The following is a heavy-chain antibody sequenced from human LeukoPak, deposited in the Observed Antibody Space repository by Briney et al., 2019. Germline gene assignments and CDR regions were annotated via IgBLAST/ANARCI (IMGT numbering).Heavy chain of an antibody. V-gene: IGHV1-8*01. CDR1: GFTFTSYD. J-gene: IGHJ3*02. D-gene: IGHD3-22*01. Sequence: ASVKVSCKASGFTFTSYDINWVRQATGQGLEWMGWMNPNSGNTGYAQKFQGRVTMTRNTSISTAYMELSSLRSEDTAVYYCARAEKYSYDSSGHEAGTDAFDIWGQGTMVTVSS. CDR2: MNPNSGNT. CDR3: ARAEKYSYDSSGHEAGTDAFDI.